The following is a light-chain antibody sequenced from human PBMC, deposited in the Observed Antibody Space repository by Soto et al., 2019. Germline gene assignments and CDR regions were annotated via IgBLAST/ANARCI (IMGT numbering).Light chain of an antibody. CDR3: CSYAGSSTWV. V-gene: IGLV2-23*01. CDR1: SSDVGSYNL. J-gene: IGLJ3*02. CDR2: EGS. Sequence: QSVLTQPASVSGSPGQSSTISCTGTSSDVGSYNLVSWYQQHPGKAPKLMIYEGSKRPSGVSNRFSGSKSGNTASLTISGLQAEDGADYYCCSYAGSSTWVFGGGTKVTVL.